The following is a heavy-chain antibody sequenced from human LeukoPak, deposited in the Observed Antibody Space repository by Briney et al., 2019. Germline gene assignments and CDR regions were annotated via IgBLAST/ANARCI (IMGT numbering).Heavy chain of an antibody. V-gene: IGHV1-18*01. CDR3: ATFPHPYYYYMDV. Sequence: ASVKVSCKASGYTLTRFGIIWVRLAPGQGLEWLGWINFSNGDSNTAEKVQDRVTLTADTSTSTAYMELRSLRSDDTAVYYCATFPHPYYYYMDVWGTGTTVTVSS. J-gene: IGHJ6*03. D-gene: IGHD3-3*02. CDR1: GYTLTRFG. CDR2: INFSNGDS.